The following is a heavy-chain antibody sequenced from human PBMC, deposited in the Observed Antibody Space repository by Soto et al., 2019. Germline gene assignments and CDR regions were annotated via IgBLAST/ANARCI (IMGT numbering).Heavy chain of an antibody. D-gene: IGHD6-13*01. CDR2: ISSSSSYI. CDR1: GFTFSSYS. J-gene: IGHJ4*02. V-gene: IGHV3-21*01. CDR3: ARVSSSWYYFDY. Sequence: GGSLRLSCAASGFTFSSYSMNWVRQAPGKGLEWVSSISSSSSYIYYADSVKGRFTISRDNAKNSLYLQMNSLRAEDTAVYYCARVSSSWYYFDYWGQGTLVTVSS.